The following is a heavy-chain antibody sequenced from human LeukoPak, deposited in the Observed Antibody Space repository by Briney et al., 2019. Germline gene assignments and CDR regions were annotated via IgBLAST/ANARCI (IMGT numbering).Heavy chain of an antibody. CDR3: AKSYDFWSGYPSDAFDI. J-gene: IGHJ3*02. CDR1: GFTFSSYA. V-gene: IGHV3-23*01. D-gene: IGHD3-3*01. Sequence: GGSLRLSCAASGFTFSSYAMSWVRQAPGKGLEWVSAISGSGGSANYADSVKGRFTISRDNSKNTLYLQMSSLRAEDTAVYYCAKSYDFWSGYPSDAFDIWGQGTMVTVSS. CDR2: ISGSGGSA.